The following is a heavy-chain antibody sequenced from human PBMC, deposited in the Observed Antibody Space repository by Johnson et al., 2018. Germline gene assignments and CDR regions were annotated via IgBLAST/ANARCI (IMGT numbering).Heavy chain of an antibody. J-gene: IGHJ4*02. CDR2: VFESRNI. V-gene: IGHV4-59*01. Sequence: QVQLQESGPGLVKPSETLALNCTVSGGSMNAYYWNWIRQPPGKTLEWIGHVFESRNIKYNPSLQSRVTISLDASKSLFSLTLTSVTAADTAIYFCARSRWEMSNPVLDNWGQGTLVSVSS. CDR3: ARSRWEMSNPVLDN. CDR1: GGSMNAYY. D-gene: IGHD1-26*01.